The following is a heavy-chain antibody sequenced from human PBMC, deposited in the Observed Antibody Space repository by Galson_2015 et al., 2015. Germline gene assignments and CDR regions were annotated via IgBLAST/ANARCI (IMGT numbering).Heavy chain of an antibody. J-gene: IGHJ1*01. CDR1: GFTFSSYA. D-gene: IGHD3-22*01. CDR3: APHSSGYLGYFQH. CDR2: ISGSGGST. V-gene: IGHV3-23*01. Sequence: SLRLSCAASGFTFSSYAMSWVRQAPGKGLEWVSAISGSGGSTYYADSVKGRFTISRDNSKNTLYLQMNSLRAEDTAVYYCAPHSSGYLGYFQHWGQGTLVTVSS.